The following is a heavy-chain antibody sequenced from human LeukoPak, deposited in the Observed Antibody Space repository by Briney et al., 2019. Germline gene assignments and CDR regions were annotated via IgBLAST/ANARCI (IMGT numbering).Heavy chain of an antibody. Sequence: ASVKVSCKASGYTFSDYYMHWVRQAPGQGLEWMGLINPNSGGSGYAQKFQGRVTMTRDTSISTADMELNSLRSDDTAMYYCSRGSALNRAYSGYDPPFHYWGQGTLVAVSS. CDR1: GYTFSDYY. D-gene: IGHD5-12*01. CDR3: SRGSALNRAYSGYDPPFHY. V-gene: IGHV1-2*02. J-gene: IGHJ4*02. CDR2: INPNSGGS.